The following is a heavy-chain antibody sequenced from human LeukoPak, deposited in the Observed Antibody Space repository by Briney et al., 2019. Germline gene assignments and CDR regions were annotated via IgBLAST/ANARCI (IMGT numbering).Heavy chain of an antibody. CDR1: GFTFDDYA. CDR2: ISWNSGSI. D-gene: IGHD7-27*01. J-gene: IGHJ4*02. V-gene: IGHV3-9*01. Sequence: PGRSLRLTCAASGFTFDDYAMHWVRQAPGKGLEWVSGISWNSGSIGYADSVKGRLTISRDNAKNSLYLQMNSLRAEDTALYYCAKDTIGWGAMIDYWGQGTLVTVSS. CDR3: AKDTIGWGAMIDY.